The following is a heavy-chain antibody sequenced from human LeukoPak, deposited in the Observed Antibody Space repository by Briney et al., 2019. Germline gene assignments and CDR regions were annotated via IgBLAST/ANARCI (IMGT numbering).Heavy chain of an antibody. D-gene: IGHD2-21*01. V-gene: IGHV3-21*04. Sequence: PGGSLRLSCVGSGFSFNTYTMNWVRQAPGKGLEWVSSIVRSSANIYDADSVRGRFTISRDNAKNSLYLQMNSLRVEDTAVYYCAKDFRIGYSAHFDYWGQGALVTVSS. CDR2: IVRSSANI. CDR3: AKDFRIGYSAHFDY. J-gene: IGHJ4*02. CDR1: GFSFNTYT.